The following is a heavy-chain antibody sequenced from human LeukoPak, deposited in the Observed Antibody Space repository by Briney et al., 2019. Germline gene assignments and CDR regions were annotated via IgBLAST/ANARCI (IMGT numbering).Heavy chain of an antibody. Sequence: GRSLRLSCAASGFTFSSYAMHWVRQAPGKGLEWVAVISYDGSNKYYADSVKGRFTISRDNSKNTLYLQMNSLRAEDTAVYYCVKDNFPSIAAAGTGVDYWGQGTLVTVSS. J-gene: IGHJ4*02. CDR2: ISYDGSNK. D-gene: IGHD6-13*01. CDR3: VKDNFPSIAAAGTGVDY. V-gene: IGHV3-30-3*01. CDR1: GFTFSSYA.